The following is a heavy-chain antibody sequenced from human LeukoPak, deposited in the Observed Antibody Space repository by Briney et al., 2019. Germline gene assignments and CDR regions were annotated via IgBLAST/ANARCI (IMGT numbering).Heavy chain of an antibody. V-gene: IGHV1-2*02. CDR1: GYTFTGYY. D-gene: IGHD3-10*01. Sequence: ASVKVSCKASGYTFTGYYMHWVRQAPGQGLEWMGWINPNSGGTNYAQKFQGRVTMTRDTSISTAYMELSRLRSDGTAVYYCARRNYYGSGNLDYWGQGTLVTVSA. CDR2: INPNSGGT. J-gene: IGHJ4*02. CDR3: ARRNYYGSGNLDY.